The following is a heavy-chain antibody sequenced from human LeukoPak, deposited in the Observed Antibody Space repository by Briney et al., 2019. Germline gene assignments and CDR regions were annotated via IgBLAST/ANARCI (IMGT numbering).Heavy chain of an antibody. Sequence: KASETLSLTCTVSGGSISSSSYYWGWIRQPPGKGLEWIGSIDYSGSTYYNPSLKSRVTISVDASKNQFSLKLSSVTAADTAVYYCARTHVDTAMVTLQLYNFHYWGQGTLVTVSS. J-gene: IGHJ4*02. D-gene: IGHD5-18*01. V-gene: IGHV4-39*01. CDR1: GGSISSSSYY. CDR2: IDYSGST. CDR3: ARTHVDTAMVTLQLYNFHY.